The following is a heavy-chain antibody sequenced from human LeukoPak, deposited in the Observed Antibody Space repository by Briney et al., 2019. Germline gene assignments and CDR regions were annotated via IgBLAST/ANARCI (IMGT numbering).Heavy chain of an antibody. CDR1: GYTFTSYG. CDR2: ISAYNGNT. V-gene: IGHV1-18*01. D-gene: IGHD6-19*01. J-gene: IGHJ1*01. CDR3: ARTSVAAGNGRYFQH. Sequence: ASVKVSCKASGYTFTSYGISWVRQAPGQGLEWMGWISAYNGNTNYAQKLQGRVTMTTDTSTSTAYMELSSLRSEDTAVYYCARTSVAAGNGRYFQHWGQGTLVTVSS.